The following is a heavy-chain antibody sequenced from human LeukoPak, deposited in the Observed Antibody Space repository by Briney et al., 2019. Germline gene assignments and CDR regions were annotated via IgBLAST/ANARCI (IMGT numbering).Heavy chain of an antibody. D-gene: IGHD1-14*01. CDR2: IYYSGST. CDR3: ARNLYGMDV. CDR1: SGSISSYY. V-gene: IGHV4-59*01. J-gene: IGHJ6*02. Sequence: SETLSLTCTVSSGSISSYYWNWIRQPPGKGLEWIGYIYYSGSTNYNPSLKSRVTISVDTSKNQFSLKLSSVTAADTAVYYCARNLYGMDVWGRGTTVTVSS.